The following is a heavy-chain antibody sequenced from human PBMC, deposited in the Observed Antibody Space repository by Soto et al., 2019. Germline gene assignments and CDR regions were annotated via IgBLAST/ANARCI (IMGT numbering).Heavy chain of an antibody. Sequence: CCTACGHNLNISAIHGARKAPGKGLDWVAVIWRDGSQKLYGDSVRRRFDISRDNSKNTVFLHLADLRAEDTALYSCATGWTPLTTRYYGLGVRGQGTTVTVPS. V-gene: IGHV3-33*03. J-gene: IGHJ6*02. CDR3: ATGWTPLTTRYYGLGV. CDR1: GHNLNISA. CDR2: IWRDGSQK. D-gene: IGHD3-3*01.